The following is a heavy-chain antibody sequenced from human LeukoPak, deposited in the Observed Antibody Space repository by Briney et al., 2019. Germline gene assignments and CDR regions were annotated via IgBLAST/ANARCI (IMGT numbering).Heavy chain of an antibody. V-gene: IGHV4-30-2*01. J-gene: IGHJ6*03. CDR1: GGSISTAGYS. CDR3: ASSRSYYYYMDV. CDR2: ILHSGIT. Sequence: SETLSLTCAVSGGSISTAGYSWGWIRQPPGKGLEWIGHILHSGITYFNPSLKSRVTISPDRSKNQFSLKLSSVTAADTAVYYCASSRSYYYYMDVWGKGTTVTVSS. D-gene: IGHD2-2*01.